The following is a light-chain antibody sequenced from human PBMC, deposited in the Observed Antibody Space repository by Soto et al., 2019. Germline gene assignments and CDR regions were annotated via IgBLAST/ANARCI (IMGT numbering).Light chain of an antibody. V-gene: IGKV1-5*03. J-gene: IGKJ1*01. CDR3: QQYTSYPWT. Sequence: DIQMTQSPSTLSASVGDRVTITCRASQSISSWLAWYQQKPGKAPKLLMYKAASLESGVPSRFRGSGYETEFPQTISSLQPDDFAIYYCQQYTSYPWTFGQGTKVDIK. CDR1: QSISSW. CDR2: KAA.